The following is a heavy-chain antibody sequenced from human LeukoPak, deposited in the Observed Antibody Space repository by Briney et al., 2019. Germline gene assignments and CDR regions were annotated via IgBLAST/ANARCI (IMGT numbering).Heavy chain of an antibody. D-gene: IGHD6-19*01. J-gene: IGHJ4*02. CDR2: IYYSGST. Sequence: SETLSLTCTVSGGSISRYYWSWIRQPPGKGLEWIGYIYYSGSTNYNPSLKSRVTISLDTSKNQFSLKLSSVTAADTAVYYCAGSGYTSGWLYYWGQGTLVTVSS. CDR3: AGSGYTSGWLYY. CDR1: GGSISRYY. V-gene: IGHV4-59*01.